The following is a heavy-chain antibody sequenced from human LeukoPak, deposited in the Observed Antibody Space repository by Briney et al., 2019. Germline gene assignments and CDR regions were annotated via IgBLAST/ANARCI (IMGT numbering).Heavy chain of an antibody. CDR3: AREYCSSTSCLGYFDY. CDR2: INHSGST. D-gene: IGHD2-2*01. J-gene: IGHJ4*02. Sequence: GSLRLSCAASGFTFSSYAMSWVRQPPGKGLEWIGEINHSGSTNYNPSLKSRVTISVDTSKNQFSLKLSSVTAADTAVYYCAREYCSSTSCLGYFDYWGQGTLVTVSS. V-gene: IGHV4-34*01. CDR1: GFTFSSYA.